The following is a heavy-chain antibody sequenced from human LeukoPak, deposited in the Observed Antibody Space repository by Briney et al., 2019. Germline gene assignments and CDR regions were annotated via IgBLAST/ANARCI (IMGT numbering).Heavy chain of an antibody. CDR1: GYTFTSYY. D-gene: IGHD3-16*01. J-gene: IGHJ4*02. Sequence: ASVKVSCKASGYTFTSYYMHWVRQAPGQGLEWMGRIIPILGIANYAQKFQGRVTITADKSTSTAYMELSSLRSEDTAVYYCAVPRLWGRGPFDYWGQGTLVTVSS. V-gene: IGHV1-69*02. CDR2: IIPILGIA. CDR3: AVPRLWGRGPFDY.